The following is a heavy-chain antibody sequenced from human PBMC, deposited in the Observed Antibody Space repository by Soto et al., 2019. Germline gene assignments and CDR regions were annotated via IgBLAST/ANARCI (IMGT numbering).Heavy chain of an antibody. Sequence: EVQLLESGGGLVQPGGSLRLSCAASGFTFSTYAMTWVRQAPGKGLEWVSALSGNSGTTHSADSVKGRFTISRDNSRNTLSLQMSSLRAEDTALYYCAKGSKFTIFSPNDYWGQGTLVTVSS. CDR2: LSGNSGTT. CDR1: GFTFSTYA. CDR3: AKGSKFTIFSPNDY. D-gene: IGHD3-3*01. V-gene: IGHV3-23*01. J-gene: IGHJ4*02.